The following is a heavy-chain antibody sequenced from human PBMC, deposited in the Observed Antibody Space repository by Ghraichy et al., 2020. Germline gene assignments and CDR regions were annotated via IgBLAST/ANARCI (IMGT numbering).Heavy chain of an antibody. CDR2: IRSKAYGGTT. CDR3: TRVRVWSGYYPFDY. V-gene: IGHV3-49*03. D-gene: IGHD3-3*01. CDR1: GFTFGDYA. Sequence: GGSLRLSCTASGFTFGDYAMSWFRQAPGKGLEWVGFIRSKAYGGTTEYAASVKGRFTISRDDSKSIAYLQMNSLKTEDTAVYYCTRVRVWSGYYPFDYWGQGTLVTVSS. J-gene: IGHJ4*02.